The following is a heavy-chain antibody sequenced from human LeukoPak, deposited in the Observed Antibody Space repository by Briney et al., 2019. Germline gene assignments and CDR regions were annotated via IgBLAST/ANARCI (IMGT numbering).Heavy chain of an antibody. CDR2: ISYDGSNK. CDR1: GFTFSSYA. D-gene: IGHD5-18*01. V-gene: IGHV3-30*04. CDR3: ARGRGYSYGYPFLGYYGMDV. Sequence: PGGSLRLSCGASGFTFSSYAMHWVRQAPGKGLEWVAVISYDGSNKYYADSVKGRFTISRDNSKNTLYLQMNSLRAEDTAVYYCARGRGYSYGYPFLGYYGMDVWGQGTTVTVSS. J-gene: IGHJ6*02.